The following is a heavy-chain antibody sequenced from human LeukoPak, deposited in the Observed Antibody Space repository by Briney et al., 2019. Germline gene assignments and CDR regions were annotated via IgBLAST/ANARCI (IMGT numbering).Heavy chain of an antibody. Sequence: SETLSLTCTVSGGSISSYYWSWIRQPPGKGLEWVGYIYYSGSTNYNPSLKSRVTISVDTSKNQFSLKLSSVTAADTAVYHCARESYTMVRGVIIDYWGQGTLVTVSS. CDR1: GGSISSYY. CDR2: IYYSGST. D-gene: IGHD3-10*01. CDR3: ARESYTMVRGVIIDY. V-gene: IGHV4-59*01. J-gene: IGHJ4*02.